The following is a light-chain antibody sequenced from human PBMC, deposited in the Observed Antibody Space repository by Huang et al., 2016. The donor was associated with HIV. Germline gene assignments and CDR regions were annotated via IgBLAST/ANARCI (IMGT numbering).Light chain of an antibody. V-gene: IGKV1-27*01. J-gene: IGKJ2*01. CDR1: QDIRNY. Sequence: DIHMTQSPSSLSSSVGDRVTITCRASQDIRNYVAWYQQKPGTAPKLLVSAASTLQSGVPSRVSGSGSGTDFTLTIGSLQPEDVATYYCQKYNSAPYTFGQGTKLEIK. CDR2: AAS. CDR3: QKYNSAPYT.